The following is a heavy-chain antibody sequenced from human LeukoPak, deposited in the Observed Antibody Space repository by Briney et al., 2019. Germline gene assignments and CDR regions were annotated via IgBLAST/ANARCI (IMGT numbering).Heavy chain of an antibody. CDR3: GSRDKGYYYGLDV. Sequence: GRSLRLSCAAAGFTFSIYWMSWVRQAPGKGLEWVSIISGGGNTYYADSVKDRFTISRDNSKSTLYLQMKSLRAEDTAVYYCGSRDKGYYYGLDVWGQGTTVTVSS. V-gene: IGHV3-66*01. CDR1: GFTFSIYW. D-gene: IGHD5-24*01. CDR2: ISGGGNT. J-gene: IGHJ6*02.